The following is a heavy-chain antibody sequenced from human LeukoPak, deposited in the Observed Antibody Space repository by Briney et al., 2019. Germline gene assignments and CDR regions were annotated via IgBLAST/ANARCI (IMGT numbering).Heavy chain of an antibody. CDR2: XYXXXXT. CDR3: ARAYDDYGDYERNYYYYGMDV. CDR1: GGXXSXYX. D-gene: IGHD4-17*01. Sequence: PSETLSLTCTVSGGXXSXYXXXWIXXXPGKXLEXIGXXYXXXXTNYNPSLKSRVTISVDTSKNQFSLKLSSVTAADTAVYYCARAYDDYGDYERNYYYYGMDVWGQGTTVTVSS. V-gene: IGHV4-59*01. J-gene: IGHJ6*02.